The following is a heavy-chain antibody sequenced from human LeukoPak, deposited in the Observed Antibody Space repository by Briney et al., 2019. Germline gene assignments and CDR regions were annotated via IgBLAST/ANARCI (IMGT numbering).Heavy chain of an antibody. J-gene: IGHJ4*03. D-gene: IGHD1-1*01. V-gene: IGHV4-34*01. CDR1: GGSFSRYY. CDR3: ARGATISETGYFDF. Sequence: SETLSLTCAVYGGSFSRYYWSWIRQSPGKGLDWIAEIDHRGDTNYNPSAKSRVTISVDTSKNQFSLKVRSLSAADTAVYYCARGATISETGYFDFWGQGTLVTVSS. CDR2: IDHRGDT.